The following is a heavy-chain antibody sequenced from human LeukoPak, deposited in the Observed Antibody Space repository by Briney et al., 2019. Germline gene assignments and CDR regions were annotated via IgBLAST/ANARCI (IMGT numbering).Heavy chain of an antibody. J-gene: IGHJ3*02. CDR3: AREPVAADAFDI. D-gene: IGHD6-13*01. V-gene: IGHV4-4*02. CDR2: IYHSGSI. CDR1: GGSISSSNW. Sequence: SETLSLTCAVSGGSISSSNWWSWVRQPPGKGLEGIGEIYHSGSINYCPSLRSRVTISVDRSKNQFSLNVSSVTAADTAVYYCAREPVAADAFDIWGQGTMVTVSS.